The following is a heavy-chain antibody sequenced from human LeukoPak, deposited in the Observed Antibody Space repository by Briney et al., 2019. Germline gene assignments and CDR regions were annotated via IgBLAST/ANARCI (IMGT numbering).Heavy chain of an antibody. V-gene: IGHV3-33*01. J-gene: IGHJ4*02. CDR1: GFTFSSYG. D-gene: IGHD6-13*01. CDR3: ARVATSSSLGLFSG. CDR2: IWYDGSNK. Sequence: GGSLRLSCAASGFTFSSYGMHWVRQAPGKGLEWVAVIWYDGSNKYYADSVKGRFTISRDNSKNTLYLQMNSLRAEDTAVYYCARVATSSSLGLFSGWGQGTLVTVSS.